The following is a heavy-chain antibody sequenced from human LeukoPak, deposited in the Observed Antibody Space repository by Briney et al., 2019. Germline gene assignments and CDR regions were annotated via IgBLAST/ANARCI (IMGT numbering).Heavy chain of an antibody. CDR3: ARYSYGSDDYYYYYYMDV. CDR1: GYSFTSFW. J-gene: IGHJ6*03. Sequence: GESLKISCKGSGYSFTSFWIAWVRQMPGKGLECMGIIYPGDSDTRYSPSFQGQVTISADKSISTAYLQWSSLKASDTAMYYCARYSYGSDDYYYYYYMDVWGKGTTVTVSS. V-gene: IGHV5-51*01. CDR2: IYPGDSDT. D-gene: IGHD5-18*01.